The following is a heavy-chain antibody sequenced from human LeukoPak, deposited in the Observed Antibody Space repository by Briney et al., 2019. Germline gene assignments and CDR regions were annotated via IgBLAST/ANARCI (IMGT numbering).Heavy chain of an antibody. CDR3: ARDVGFD. D-gene: IGHD6-25*01. CDR2: INDSGNT. CDR1: GGSFSGYY. V-gene: IGHV4-34*01. Sequence: PSETLSLTCAVYGGSFSGYYWNWIRQPPGKGLEWIGEINDSGNTNYNPSLKSRVTLSVDTTKNQFSLKLSSVTAADTAVYYCARDVGFDWGQGTLVTVSS. J-gene: IGHJ4*02.